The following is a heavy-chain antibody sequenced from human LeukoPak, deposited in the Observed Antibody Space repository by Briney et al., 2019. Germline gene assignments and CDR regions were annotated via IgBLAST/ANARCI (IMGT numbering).Heavy chain of an antibody. CDR2: ISGSGGST. V-gene: IGHV3-23*01. J-gene: IGHJ4*02. D-gene: IGHD3-22*01. CDR3: AKDPAIYDSSGYPFDY. Sequence: GGSLRLSCAASGFTFSSYAMSWVRQAPGKGLEWVSAISGSGGSTYYADSVKGRFTISRDNSKNTLYLQMNSLRAEDTAVYYCAKDPAIYDSSGYPFDYWGQGTLVTVSS. CDR1: GFTFSSYA.